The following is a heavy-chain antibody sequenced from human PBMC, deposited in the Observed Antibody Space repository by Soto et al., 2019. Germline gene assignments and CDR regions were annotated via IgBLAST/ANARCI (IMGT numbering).Heavy chain of an antibody. J-gene: IGHJ4*02. D-gene: IGHD3-10*01. Sequence: SETLSLTCTVSGGSISSSSYYWGWIRQPPGKGLEWIGSIYYSGSTYYNPSLKSRVTISVDTSKNQFSLKLSSVTAADTAVYYCASGLWFGELPHFDYWGQGTLVTVSS. CDR3: ASGLWFGELPHFDY. CDR2: IYYSGST. CDR1: GGSISSSSYY. V-gene: IGHV4-39*01.